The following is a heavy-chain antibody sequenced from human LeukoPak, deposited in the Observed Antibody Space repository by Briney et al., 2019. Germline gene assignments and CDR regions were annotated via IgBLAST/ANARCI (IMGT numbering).Heavy chain of an antibody. Sequence: HPGGSLRLSGAASGFTVSSNYMSWVRQAPGKGLEWVSVIYSGGSTYYADSVKGRFTISRDNSKNTLYLQMNSLRAEDTAVYYCARATSNFDYWGQGTLVTVSS. D-gene: IGHD2/OR15-2a*01. CDR3: ARATSNFDY. CDR1: GFTVSSNY. J-gene: IGHJ4*02. V-gene: IGHV3-53*01. CDR2: IYSGGST.